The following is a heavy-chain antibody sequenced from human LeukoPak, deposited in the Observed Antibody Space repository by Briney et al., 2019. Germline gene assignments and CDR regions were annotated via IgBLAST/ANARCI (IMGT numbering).Heavy chain of an antibody. Sequence: SGRSLRLSCAASGFTFSTYSMNWVRQAPGKGLEWVSSISSTSSYIYYADSVKGRFTISRDNAQKSLYLQMNSLRAEDTAVYYCARVGYSSGWYFDYWGQGTLVTVSS. V-gene: IGHV3-21*01. CDR2: ISSTSSYI. J-gene: IGHJ4*02. D-gene: IGHD6-19*01. CDR3: ARVGYSSGWYFDY. CDR1: GFTFSTYS.